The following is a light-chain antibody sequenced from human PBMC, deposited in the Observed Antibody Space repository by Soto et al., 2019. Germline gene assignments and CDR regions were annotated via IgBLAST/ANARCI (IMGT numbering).Light chain of an antibody. CDR2: GAS. V-gene: IGKV3-20*01. J-gene: IGKJ1*01. CDR3: QQYGSSGT. CDR1: QSVSNNY. Sequence: EIVLTQSAGTVSLSPGERSTLSCRSSQSVSNNYLAWYQQKPGQAPRLLIYGASNRATGIPDRFSGSGSGTDFTLTISRLEPEDFAVYYCQQYGSSGTFGQGTKVDIK.